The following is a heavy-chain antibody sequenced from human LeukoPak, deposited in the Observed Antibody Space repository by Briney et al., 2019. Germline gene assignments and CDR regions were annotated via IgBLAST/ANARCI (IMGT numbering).Heavy chain of an antibody. D-gene: IGHD6-13*01. CDR3: ARVGRLRQQLAGFDP. J-gene: IGHJ5*02. V-gene: IGHV1-2*02. CDR2: INPNSGGT. Sequence: GASVKVSCKASGYTFTGYYMHWVRQAPGQGLEWMGWINPNSGGTNYAQKFQGRVTMTRDTSISTAYMELSRLRSDDTAVYCCARVGRLRQQLAGFDPWGQGTLVTVSS. CDR1: GYTFTGYY.